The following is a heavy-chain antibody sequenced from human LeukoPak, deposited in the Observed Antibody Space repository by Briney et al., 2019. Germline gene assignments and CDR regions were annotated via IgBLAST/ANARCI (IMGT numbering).Heavy chain of an antibody. CDR3: ARDYKYAFDN. CDR1: GFTFSDYS. CDR2: IGIDSGNT. J-gene: IGHJ4*02. V-gene: IGHV3-11*06. Sequence: GASLRLSCAASGFTFSDYSMSWVRQAPGKGLEWISYIGIDSGNTNYADSVKGRFTISGDKAKNSLYLQMNSLRVEDTAVYYCARDYKYAFDNWGQGTRVTVSS. D-gene: IGHD5-24*01.